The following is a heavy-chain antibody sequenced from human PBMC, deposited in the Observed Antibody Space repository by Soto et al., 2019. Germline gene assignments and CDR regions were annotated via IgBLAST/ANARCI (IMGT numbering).Heavy chain of an antibody. CDR1: GGTFGSYA. Sequence: GASVKVSCKASGGTFGSYARSWVRQAPGQGLEWMGGIIPIFGTANYAQKFQGRVTITADESTSTAYMELSSLRSEDTAVYYCARDLLYYYGSGSYPEYYYYGMDVWGQGTTLTVSS. CDR3: ARDLLYYYGSGSYPEYYYYGMDV. V-gene: IGHV1-69*13. CDR2: IIPIFGTA. D-gene: IGHD3-10*01. J-gene: IGHJ6*02.